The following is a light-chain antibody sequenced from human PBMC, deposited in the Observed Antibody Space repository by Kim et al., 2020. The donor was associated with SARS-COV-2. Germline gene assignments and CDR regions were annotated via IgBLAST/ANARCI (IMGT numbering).Light chain of an antibody. CDR3: CSFANSSPYV. V-gene: IGLV2-23*02. CDR2: EVS. J-gene: IGLJ1*01. CDR1: RSDFENYNL. Sequence: GESIPIACTGTRSDFENYNLVSWYQQHPGKAPKLMIYEVSKRHSGVSHRFSGSKSGNTASLTISGLQAGDEADYYCCSFANSSPYVFGTGTKVTVL.